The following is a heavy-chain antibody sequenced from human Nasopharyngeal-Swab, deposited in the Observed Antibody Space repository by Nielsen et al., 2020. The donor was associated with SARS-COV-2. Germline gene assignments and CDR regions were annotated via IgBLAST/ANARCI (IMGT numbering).Heavy chain of an antibody. CDR1: GHTFTSYY. D-gene: IGHD3-16*02. CDR2: INPSGGST. V-gene: IGHV1-46*01. J-gene: IGHJ6*02. Sequence: ASVEVSCKASGHTFTSYYMHWVRQAPGQGLEWMGIINPSGGSTSYAQKFQGRVTMTRDTSTSTVYMELSSLRSEDTAVYYCARDGFWGLRLGELSLYLAGMDVWGQGTTVTVSS. CDR3: ARDGFWGLRLGELSLYLAGMDV.